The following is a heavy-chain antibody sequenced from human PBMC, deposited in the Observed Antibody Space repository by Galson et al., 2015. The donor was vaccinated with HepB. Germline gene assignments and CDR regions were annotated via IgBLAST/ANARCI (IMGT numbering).Heavy chain of an antibody. CDR3: AKQSSGWRSIFDY. V-gene: IGHV3-23*01. CDR2: IVGSGGST. Sequence: SLRLSCAASGFTFSSYGMSWVRQAPGKGLEWVSAIVGSGGSTSYADSFMGRFTISRDNSKNTLYLQMNSLRAEDTAVYYCAKQSSGWRSIFDYWGQGTLVTVSS. CDR1: GFTFSSYG. J-gene: IGHJ4*02. D-gene: IGHD6-19*01.